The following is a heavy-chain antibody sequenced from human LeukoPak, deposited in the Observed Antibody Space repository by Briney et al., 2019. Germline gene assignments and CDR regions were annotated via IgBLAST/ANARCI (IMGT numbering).Heavy chain of an antibody. J-gene: IGHJ4*02. CDR3: TRDRGAYNLYDY. CDR1: GFTFSSYG. D-gene: IGHD1-1*01. V-gene: IGHV3-33*01. CDR2: IWYDGSNK. Sequence: GRSLRLSCAASGFTFSSYGMHWVRQAPGKGLEWVAVIWYDGSNKYYADSVKGRFTISRDDSKAIAYLQMNSLKTEDTAVYHCTRDRGAYNLYDYWGQGTLVIVSS.